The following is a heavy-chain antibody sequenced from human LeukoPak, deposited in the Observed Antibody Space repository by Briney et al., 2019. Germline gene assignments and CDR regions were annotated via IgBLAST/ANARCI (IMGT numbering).Heavy chain of an antibody. Sequence: SETLSLTCAVYGGSFSGYYWSWIRQPPGKGLEWIGEINHSGSTNYNPSLKSRVTISVDTSKNQFSLKLSSVTAADTAVYYCARDPDYGATGWVSWFDPWGQGTLVTVSS. CDR2: INHSGST. V-gene: IGHV4-34*01. CDR3: ARDPDYGATGWVSWFDP. CDR1: GGSFSGYY. D-gene: IGHD4-17*01. J-gene: IGHJ5*02.